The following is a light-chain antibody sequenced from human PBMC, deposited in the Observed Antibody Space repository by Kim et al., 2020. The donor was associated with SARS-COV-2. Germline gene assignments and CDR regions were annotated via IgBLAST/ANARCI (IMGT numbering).Light chain of an antibody. CDR2: DVT. CDR1: SSDVGGYHY. V-gene: IGLV2-11*01. J-gene: IGLJ1*01. Sequence: GQSMPISCTGISSDVGGYHYISWYQQHPGKAPILMIYDVTKRPSVVPDRFSGSKSGNAASLTISGLQAEDEADYYCCSYAGSYTLVFGTGTKVTVL. CDR3: CSYAGSYTLV.